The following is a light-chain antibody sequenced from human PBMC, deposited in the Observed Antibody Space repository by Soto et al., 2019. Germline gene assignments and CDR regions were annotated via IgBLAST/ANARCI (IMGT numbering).Light chain of an antibody. CDR3: QQLNSYPRT. J-gene: IGKJ1*01. Sequence: DIQLTQSPSFLSASVGDRVTITCRASQGISSYLAWYQQKPGKAPKLLIYAASTLQSGVPSRFSGSGSGTEFTLTISSQQPEDFATYYCQQLNSYPRTVGQGTKVEIK. CDR1: QGISSY. V-gene: IGKV1-9*01. CDR2: AAS.